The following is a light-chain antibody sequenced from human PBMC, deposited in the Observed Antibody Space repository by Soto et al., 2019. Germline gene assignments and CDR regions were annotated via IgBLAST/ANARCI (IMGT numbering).Light chain of an antibody. Sequence: DIQMTQSPSSVSASVGDRVTITCRASQGISNSLAWFQQKPGEAPRLLIYSASSLHSGVPSRFSGRGSATDVTLNINSLQPEDFSTYYCQQGHSFPLTFGGGTKVEIK. V-gene: IGKV1-12*01. J-gene: IGKJ4*01. CDR2: SAS. CDR3: QQGHSFPLT. CDR1: QGISNS.